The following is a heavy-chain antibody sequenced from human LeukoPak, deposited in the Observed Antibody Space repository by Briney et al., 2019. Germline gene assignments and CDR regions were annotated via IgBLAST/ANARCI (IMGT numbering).Heavy chain of an antibody. V-gene: IGHV3-48*02. CDR2: ISSSSNTI. D-gene: IGHD3-22*01. J-gene: IGHJ4*02. CDR1: GFTFSSSS. Sequence: GGSLRLSCAASGFTFSSSSMNWVRQAPGKGLEWVSYISSSSNTIHYAESVKGRFTISRDNAKNSLYLQMNSLRDEDTAVYYCAREMAHYFDSSGYSFWGQGTLVTVSS. CDR3: AREMAHYFDSSGYSF.